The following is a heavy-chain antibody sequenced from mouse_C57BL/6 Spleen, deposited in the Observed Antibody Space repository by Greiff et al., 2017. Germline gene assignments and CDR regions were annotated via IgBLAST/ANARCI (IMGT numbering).Heavy chain of an antibody. D-gene: IGHD1-1*01. CDR1: GYTFTSYW. Sequence: QVQLQQSGAELVKPGASVKLSCKASGYTFTSYWMQWVKQRPGQGLEWIGEIDPYDSYTNYNQKFKGKATLTVDTSTSTAYMQIISLTSEDSAVYYGARQAIYYYGSSLYAMDYWGQGTSVTVSS. CDR2: IDPYDSYT. V-gene: IGHV1-50*01. J-gene: IGHJ4*01. CDR3: ARQAIYYYGSSLYAMDY.